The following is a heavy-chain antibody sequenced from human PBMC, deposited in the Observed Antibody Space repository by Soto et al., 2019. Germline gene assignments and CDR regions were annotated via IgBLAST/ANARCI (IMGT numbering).Heavy chain of an antibody. CDR2: ISSGGGHT. CDR1: GFTFSNSA. V-gene: IGHV3-23*01. D-gene: IGHD2-21*02. J-gene: IGHJ4*02. Sequence: EVQLLESGGGLAQPGGSLRLSCAASGFTFSNSAMSWFRQVPGKGLEWAAGISSGGGHTNYADSVKGRFTISRDNFKDTLYLQMNSLRAEDTALYYCAKVQEFCGYNCYTVDSWGQGALVTVSS. CDR3: AKVQEFCGYNCYTVDS.